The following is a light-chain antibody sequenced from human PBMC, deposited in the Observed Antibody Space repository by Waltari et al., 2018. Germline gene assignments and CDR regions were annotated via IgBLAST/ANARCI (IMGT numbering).Light chain of an antibody. CDR1: NSNIGAGSD. Sequence: QSVLTQPPSVSGAPGQRVTISCTGSNSNIGAGSDVHWYQQLPGTAPKLLIYANTNRPSGVPDRFSGSKSGTSASLAITGLQAEDEADYYCQSYDSSLSGLFGGGTKLTVL. CDR3: QSYDSSLSGL. V-gene: IGLV1-40*01. CDR2: ANT. J-gene: IGLJ3*02.